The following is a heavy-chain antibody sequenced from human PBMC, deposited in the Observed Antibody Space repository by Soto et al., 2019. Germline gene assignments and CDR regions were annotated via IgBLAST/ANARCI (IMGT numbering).Heavy chain of an antibody. CDR1: GGSISSYY. CDR2: IYYSGST. D-gene: IGHD3-9*01. J-gene: IGHJ5*02. CDR3: ARAHHYYTLTGYYPNINWFDH. Sequence: PSETLSLTCTVSGGSISSYYWSWIRQPPGKGLEWIGYIYYSGSTNYNPSLKSRVTISVDTSKNQFSLKLSSVTAADTAVYYCARAHHYYTLTGYYPNINWFDHWGQGTLVTVSS. V-gene: IGHV4-59*01.